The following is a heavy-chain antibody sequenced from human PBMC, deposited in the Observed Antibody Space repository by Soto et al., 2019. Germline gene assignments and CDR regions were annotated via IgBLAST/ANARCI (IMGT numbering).Heavy chain of an antibody. CDR1: GFTLSAYW. CDR2: INRDGSKK. J-gene: IGHJ4*02. CDR3: AKDLSGWFYDY. V-gene: IGHV3-7*05. D-gene: IGHD6-19*01. Sequence: GGSLRLSCAASGFTLSAYWMTWVRQAPGKGLEWVANINRDGSKKSYLDSVRGRFTISRDNVGNSLYLQMDSLRADDTALYYCAKDLSGWFYDYWGQGTLVTVSS.